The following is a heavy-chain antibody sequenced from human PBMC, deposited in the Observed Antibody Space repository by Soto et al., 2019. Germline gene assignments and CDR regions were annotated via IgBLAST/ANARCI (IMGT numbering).Heavy chain of an antibody. CDR3: ARWGLVVPVLVPLSWFDP. D-gene: IGHD2-15*01. V-gene: IGHV1-18*01. CDR1: GYTFTSYG. CDR2: ISAYNGNT. Sequence: ASVKVSCKASGYTFTSYGISWVRQAPGQGLEWMGWISAYNGNTNYAQKLQGRVTMTTDTSTSTAYMELRSLRSDDTAVYYCARWGLVVPVLVPLSWFDPWGQGTLVTVSS. J-gene: IGHJ5*02.